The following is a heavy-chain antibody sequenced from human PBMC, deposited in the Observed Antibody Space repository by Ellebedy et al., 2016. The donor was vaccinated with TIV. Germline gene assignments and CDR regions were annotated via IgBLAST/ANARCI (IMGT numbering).Heavy chain of an antibody. CDR1: GGTFSSYA. J-gene: IGHJ1*01. Sequence: AASVKVSCKASGGTFSSYAISWVRQAPGQGLEWMGRIIPILGIANYAQKFQGRVTITADKSTSTAYMELSSLRSEDTAVYYCARGRYYYDSSGYYAQLEYFQHWGQGTLVTVSS. V-gene: IGHV1-69*04. D-gene: IGHD3-22*01. CDR2: IIPILGIA. CDR3: ARGRYYYDSSGYYAQLEYFQH.